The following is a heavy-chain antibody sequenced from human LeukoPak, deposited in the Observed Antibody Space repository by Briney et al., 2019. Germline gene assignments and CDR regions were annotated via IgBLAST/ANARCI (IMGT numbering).Heavy chain of an antibody. J-gene: IGHJ6*03. Sequence: SVKVSCKASGGTFSSYAISWVRQAPGQGLEWMGIINPSGGSTSYAQKFQGRVTMTRDTSTSTVYMELSSLRSEDTAVYYCARDHLGSSSGVVEDYMDVWGKGTTVTVSS. CDR3: ARDHLGSSSGVVEDYMDV. D-gene: IGHD6-13*01. CDR2: INPSGGST. CDR1: GGTFSSYA. V-gene: IGHV1-46*01.